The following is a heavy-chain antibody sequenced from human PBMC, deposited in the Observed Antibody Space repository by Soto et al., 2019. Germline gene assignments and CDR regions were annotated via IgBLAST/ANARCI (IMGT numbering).Heavy chain of an antibody. CDR3: ARVWVWSGYYPDGMDV. J-gene: IGHJ6*02. V-gene: IGHV3-48*02. CDR1: GFTFSSYS. D-gene: IGHD3-3*01. Sequence: GGSLRLSCAASGFTFSSYSMNWVRQAPGKGLEWVSYISSSSSTIYYADSVKGRFTISRDNAKNSLYLQMNGLRDEDTAVYYCARVWVWSGYYPDGMDVWGQGTTVTVSS. CDR2: ISSSSSTI.